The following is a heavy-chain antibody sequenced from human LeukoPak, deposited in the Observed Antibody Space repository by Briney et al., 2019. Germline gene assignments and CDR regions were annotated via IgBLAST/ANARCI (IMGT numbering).Heavy chain of an antibody. CDR2: ISGSGGST. J-gene: IGHJ5*02. V-gene: IGHV3-23*01. CDR1: GFTFSSYA. CDR3: AKDRSNYYYDSSGYYYQNWFDP. D-gene: IGHD3-22*01. Sequence: PGGSLRLSCAASGFTFSSYAMSWVRQAPGKGLEWVSAISGSGGSTYYADSVKGRFTISRDNSKNTLYLQMNSLRAEDTAVYYCAKDRSNYYYDSSGYYYQNWFDPWGQGTLVTVSS.